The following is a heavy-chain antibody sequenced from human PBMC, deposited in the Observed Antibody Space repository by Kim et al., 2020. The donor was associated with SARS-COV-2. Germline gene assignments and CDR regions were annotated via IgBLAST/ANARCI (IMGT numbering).Heavy chain of an antibody. V-gene: IGHV4-4*02. D-gene: IGHD2-2*01. J-gene: IGHJ4*02. CDR3: ARRKNIVVVPAAMSS. CDR2: IYHSGST. Sequence: SETLSLTCAVSGGSISSSNWWSWVRQPPGKGLEWIGEIYHSGSTNYNPSLKSRVTISVDKSKNQFSLKLSSVTAADTAVYYCARRKNIVVVPAAMSSWGQGTLVTVSS. CDR1: GGSISSSNW.